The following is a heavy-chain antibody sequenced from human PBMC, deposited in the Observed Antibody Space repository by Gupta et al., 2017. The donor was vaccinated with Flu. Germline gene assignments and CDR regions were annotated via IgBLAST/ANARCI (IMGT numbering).Heavy chain of an antibody. Sequence: DVQLVESGGGLVQPGGSLRLSCAASGFTFSSYDLHWVRQATGKGLEWVSAIGTAGDTYYPGSVKGRFTISRENAKNSLYLQMNSLRAGDTAVYYCARVSTDSSGYYDYWGQGTLVTVSS. CDR3: ARVSTDSSGYYDY. CDR1: GFTFSSYD. V-gene: IGHV3-13*01. D-gene: IGHD3-22*01. CDR2: IGTAGDT. J-gene: IGHJ4*02.